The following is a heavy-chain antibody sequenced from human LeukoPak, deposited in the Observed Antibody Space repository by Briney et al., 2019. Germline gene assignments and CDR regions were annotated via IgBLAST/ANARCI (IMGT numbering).Heavy chain of an antibody. V-gene: IGHV3-33*01. CDR1: GFTFSSYG. Sequence: QPGRSLRLSCAASGFTFSSYGMHWVRQAPGKGLEWVTVIWYDGSNKYYADSVKGRFTISRDNSKNTLNLQMNSLRAEDTAVYYCARYGSGSTIDYWGQGTLVTVSS. J-gene: IGHJ4*02. D-gene: IGHD3-10*01. CDR3: ARYGSGSTIDY. CDR2: IWYDGSNK.